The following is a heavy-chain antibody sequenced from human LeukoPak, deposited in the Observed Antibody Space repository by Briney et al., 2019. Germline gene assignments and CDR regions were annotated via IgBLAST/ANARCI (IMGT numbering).Heavy chain of an antibody. CDR1: GFTFSSYS. Sequence: GGSLRLSCAASGFTFSSYSMNWVRQAPGKGLGWVSYISASSSTIYYADSVKGRFTISRDNAKNSLFLQMNSLRAEDTAVYYCARGDIVVVPAATLFNALDYWGQGTLVTVSS. V-gene: IGHV3-48*01. CDR3: ARGDIVVVPAATLFNALDY. CDR2: ISASSSTI. J-gene: IGHJ4*02. D-gene: IGHD2-2*01.